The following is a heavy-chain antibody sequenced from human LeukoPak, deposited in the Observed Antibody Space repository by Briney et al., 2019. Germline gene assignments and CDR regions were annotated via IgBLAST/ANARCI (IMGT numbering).Heavy chain of an antibody. V-gene: IGHV3-74*01. CDR3: ARDLRAPPGY. CDR2: MKGDGSDT. J-gene: IGHJ4*02. CDR1: GFTFSSYW. D-gene: IGHD7-27*01. Sequence: PGGSLRLSCVASGFTFSSYWMYWVRQDPGKGLVWVSGMKGDGSDTTYADSVKGRFTISRDNAKNTVYLQMNSLRVEDTGVYYCARDLRAPPGYWGQGTLVTVSS.